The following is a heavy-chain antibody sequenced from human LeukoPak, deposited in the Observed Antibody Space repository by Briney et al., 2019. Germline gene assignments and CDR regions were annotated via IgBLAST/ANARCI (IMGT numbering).Heavy chain of an antibody. V-gene: IGHV3-30*18. CDR2: ISYDGSNK. J-gene: IGHJ4*02. CDR3: AKGATSWLLRVVPAPDY. CDR1: GFTFSSYG. Sequence: GRSLRLSCAASGFTFSSYGMHWVRQAPGKGLEWVAVISYDGSNKYYADSVKGRFTISRDNSKNTLYLQMNSLRAEDTAVYYCAKGATSWLLRVVPAPDYWGQGTLVTVSS. D-gene: IGHD3-22*01.